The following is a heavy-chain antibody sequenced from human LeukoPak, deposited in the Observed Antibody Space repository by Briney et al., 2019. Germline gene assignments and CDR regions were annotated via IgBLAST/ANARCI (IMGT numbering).Heavy chain of an antibody. J-gene: IGHJ4*02. CDR1: GYSISSGYY. D-gene: IGHD4-11*01. V-gene: IGHV4-38-2*02. CDR3: ARRDYSNGGFDY. CDR2: IYHSGST. Sequence: SETLSLTCTVSGYSISSGYYWGWIRRPPGKGLEWIGSIYHSGSTYYNPSLKSRVTISVDTSKNQFSLKLSSVTAADTAVYYCARRDYSNGGFDYWGQGTLVTVSS.